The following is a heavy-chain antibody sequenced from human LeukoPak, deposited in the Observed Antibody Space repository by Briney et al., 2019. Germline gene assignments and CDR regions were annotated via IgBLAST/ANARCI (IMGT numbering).Heavy chain of an antibody. CDR3: ARSDYVAFDI. V-gene: IGHV3-30-3*01. CDR2: ISYDGSNK. Sequence: GGSLRLSCAASGFTFSDYYMSWIRQAPGKGLEWVAVISYDGSNKYYADSVKGRFTISRDNSKNTLYLQMNSLRAEDTAVYYCARSDYVAFDIWGQGTMVTVSS. CDR1: GFTFSDYY. J-gene: IGHJ3*02. D-gene: IGHD4-17*01.